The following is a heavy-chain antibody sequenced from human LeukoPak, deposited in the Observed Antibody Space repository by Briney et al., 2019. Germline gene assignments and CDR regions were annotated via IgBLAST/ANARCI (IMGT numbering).Heavy chain of an antibody. V-gene: IGHV3-23*01. J-gene: IGHJ4*02. CDR2: ST. D-gene: IGHD6-19*01. CDR3: AKDGGWNFDY. Sequence: STYYADSVKGRFTISRDNSKNTLYLQMNSLSAEDTAVYYCAKDGGWNFDYWGQGTLVTFSS.